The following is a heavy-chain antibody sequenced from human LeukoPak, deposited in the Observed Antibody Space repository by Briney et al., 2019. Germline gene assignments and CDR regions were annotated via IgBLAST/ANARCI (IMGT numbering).Heavy chain of an antibody. CDR3: ARDQIAAAGTFDY. CDR2: IYYSGST. CDR1: GGSISSGGYY. D-gene: IGHD6-13*01. V-gene: IGHV4-31*03. Sequence: SETLSLTCTVSGGSISSGGYYWSWIRQHPGKGLEWIGYIYYSGSTYYNPSLKSRVTISVDTSKNQFSLKLSSVTAADTAAYYCARDQIAAAGTFDYWGQGTLVTVSS. J-gene: IGHJ4*02.